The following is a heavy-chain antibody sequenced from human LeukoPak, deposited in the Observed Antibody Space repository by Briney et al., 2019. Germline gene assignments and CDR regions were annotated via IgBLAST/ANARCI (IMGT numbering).Heavy chain of an antibody. D-gene: IGHD1-26*01. CDR1: GGTFSSYA. Sequence: SVKVSCKASGGTFSSYAISWVRQAPGQGLEWMGGIIPIFGTANYAQNFQGRVTMTRDTSTSTVYMELCSLRSEDTAVYYCASPGGIVGATNGDDAFDIWGQGTMVTVSS. J-gene: IGHJ3*02. CDR3: ASPGGIVGATNGDDAFDI. CDR2: IIPIFGTA. V-gene: IGHV1-69*05.